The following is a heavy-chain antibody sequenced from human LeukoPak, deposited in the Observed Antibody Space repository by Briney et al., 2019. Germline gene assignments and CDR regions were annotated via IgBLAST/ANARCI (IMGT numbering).Heavy chain of an antibody. V-gene: IGHV3-48*03. D-gene: IGHD6-19*01. J-gene: IGHJ4*02. CDR2: ISSSGSTI. Sequence: PGGSLRLSCAASGFTFSSYEMNWVRQAPGKGLEWVSYISSSGSTIYYADSVKGRFTISRDNSKNTLYLQMNSLRAEDTAVYYCARDRSGWSDFDYWGRGTLVTVSS. CDR1: GFTFSSYE. CDR3: ARDRSGWSDFDY.